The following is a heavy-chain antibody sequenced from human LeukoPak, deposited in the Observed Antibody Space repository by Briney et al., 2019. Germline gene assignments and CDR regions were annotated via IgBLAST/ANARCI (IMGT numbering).Heavy chain of an antibody. CDR1: GGTFSSYA. V-gene: IGHV1-69*05. CDR3: ARVSSNNYYDSSGYDAFDI. CDR2: IIPIFGTA. J-gene: IGHJ3*02. D-gene: IGHD3-22*01. Sequence: SVKVSCKASGGTFSSYAISGVRQAPGQGLEWMGGIIPIFGTANYAQKFQGRVTITTDESTSTAYMELSSLRSEDTAVYYCARVSSNNYYDSSGYDAFDIWGQGTMVTVSS.